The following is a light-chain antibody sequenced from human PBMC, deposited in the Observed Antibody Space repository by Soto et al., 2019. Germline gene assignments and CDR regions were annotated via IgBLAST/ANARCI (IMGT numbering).Light chain of an antibody. CDR2: DVS. Sequence: QSALTQPTSVSGSPGQTITISCTGTSRDVGGYNDVSWYQQHPGKAPKLLIYDVSNRPSGVSKRFSGSKSGNTASLAISGLQAEDEADYYCRSYTSSRTFVFGSGTKLTVL. CDR3: RSYTSSRTFV. J-gene: IGLJ1*01. CDR1: SRDVGGYND. V-gene: IGLV2-14*01.